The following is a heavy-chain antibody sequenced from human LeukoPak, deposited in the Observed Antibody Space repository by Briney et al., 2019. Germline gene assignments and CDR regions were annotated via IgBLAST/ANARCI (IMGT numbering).Heavy chain of an antibody. V-gene: IGHV4-34*01. CDR2: INHSGST. Sequence: SETLSLTCAVYGGSLSGYYWSWIRQPPGKGLEWIGEINHSGSTNYNPSLKSRVTISVDTSKNQLSLKLSSMTAADTAVYYCTRQWLVSPLFDYWGQGTLVTVSS. J-gene: IGHJ4*02. CDR1: GGSLSGYY. CDR3: TRQWLVSPLFDY. D-gene: IGHD6-19*01.